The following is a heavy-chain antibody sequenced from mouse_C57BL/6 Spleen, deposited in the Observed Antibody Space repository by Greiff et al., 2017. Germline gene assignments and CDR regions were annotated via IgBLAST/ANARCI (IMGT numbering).Heavy chain of an antibody. V-gene: IGHV1-80*01. CDR2: IYPGDGDT. Sequence: QVQLKQSGAELVKPGASVKISCKASGYAFSSYWMHWVKQRPGKGLEWIGQIYPGDGDTNYNGKFKGKATLTADKSSSTAYMQLSSLTSEYSAVYFCARWAVASDYWGQGTTLTVSS. CDR3: ARWAVASDY. D-gene: IGHD1-1*01. CDR1: GYAFSSYW. J-gene: IGHJ2*01.